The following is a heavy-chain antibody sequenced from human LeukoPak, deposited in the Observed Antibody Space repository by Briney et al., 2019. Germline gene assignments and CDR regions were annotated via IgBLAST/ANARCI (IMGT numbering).Heavy chain of an antibody. CDR1: GYTFGHYY. D-gene: IGHD3-3*01. CDR3: ARTHDFWSARKGDYFDP. J-gene: IGHJ4*02. V-gene: IGHV1-18*01. CDR2: ISGYNGNT. Sequence: GASVKVSCKAPGYTFGHYYISWVRQAPGQGLEWMGWISGYNGNTNYAQKFQDRITMTVDKSTTTVYMEVKSLRSDDTAVYYCARTHDFWSARKGDYFDPWGQGTLVTVSS.